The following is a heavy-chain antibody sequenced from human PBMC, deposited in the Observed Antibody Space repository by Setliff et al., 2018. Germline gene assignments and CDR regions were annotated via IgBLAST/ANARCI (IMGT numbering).Heavy chain of an antibody. V-gene: IGHV3-23*01. D-gene: IGHD1-26*01. CDR1: GFTFSNAW. J-gene: IGHJ4*02. CDR3: AKRGATRTFDY. CDR2: ISGSAQTT. Sequence: GGSLRLSCAASGFTFSNAWMSWVRQAPGKGLEWVSMISGSAQTTYYADSVKGRFTISRDNSKNTVYLHMTSLRAEDTAMYYCAKRGATRTFDYWGQGTLVTVSS.